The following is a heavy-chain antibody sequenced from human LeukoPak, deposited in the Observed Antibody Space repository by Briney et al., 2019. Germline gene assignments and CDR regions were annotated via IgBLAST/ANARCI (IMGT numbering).Heavy chain of an antibody. Sequence: PGGSLRLSCAASGFTFSSYAMHWVRQAPGKGLEWVAVTSNDGISKYYSDSVKGRLTMSRDNSKNTLYLQMDSLRAEDTAVYYCARDKVSTKGYSSGWSFDYWGQGTLVTVSS. J-gene: IGHJ4*02. CDR2: TSNDGISK. D-gene: IGHD6-19*01. CDR1: GFTFSSYA. V-gene: IGHV3-30*04. CDR3: ARDKVSTKGYSSGWSFDY.